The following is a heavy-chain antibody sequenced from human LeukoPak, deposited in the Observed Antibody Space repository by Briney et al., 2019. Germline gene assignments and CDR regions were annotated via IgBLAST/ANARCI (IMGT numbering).Heavy chain of an antibody. CDR2: ISSSSSYI. CDR3: AKATTAIVVDNFFDY. J-gene: IGHJ4*02. D-gene: IGHD3-22*01. Sequence: GGSLRLSCAASGFTFSSYSMNWVRQAPGKGLEWVSSISSSSSYIYYADSVKGRFTISRDNAKNSLYLQMNSLRAEDTALYYCAKATTAIVVDNFFDYWGQGTLVSVSS. V-gene: IGHV3-21*04. CDR1: GFTFSSYS.